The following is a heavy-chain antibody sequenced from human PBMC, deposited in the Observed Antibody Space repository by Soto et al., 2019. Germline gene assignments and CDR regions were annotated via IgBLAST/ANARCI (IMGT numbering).Heavy chain of an antibody. Sequence: GGSLRLSCAASGFTFTWYSMNWVRQAPGKGLEWVSSISSTTNHIYYGDSMKGRFTISRDNAKNSLYLEMNSLRAEDTAVYYCARESEDLTSNFDYWGQGTLVTVSS. CDR1: GFTFTWYS. CDR3: ARESEDLTSNFDY. J-gene: IGHJ4*02. V-gene: IGHV3-21*06. CDR2: ISSTTNHI.